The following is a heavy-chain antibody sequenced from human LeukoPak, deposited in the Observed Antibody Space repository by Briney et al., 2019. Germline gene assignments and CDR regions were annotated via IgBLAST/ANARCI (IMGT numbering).Heavy chain of an antibody. CDR2: INPSGGST. CDR3: ARDTNRYSGSYDAFDI. D-gene: IGHD1-26*01. V-gene: IGHV1-46*01. CDR1: GYTFTRYA. Sequence: ASVKVSCKASGYTFTRYALNWVRQAPGQGLEWMGIINPSGGSTSYAQKFQGRVTTTRDMSTSTVYMELSSLRSEDTAVYYCARDTNRYSGSYDAFDIWGQGTMVTVSS. J-gene: IGHJ3*02.